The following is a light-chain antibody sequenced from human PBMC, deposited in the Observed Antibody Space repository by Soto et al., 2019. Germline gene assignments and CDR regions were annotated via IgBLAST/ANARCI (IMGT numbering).Light chain of an antibody. CDR3: QQFGSSVT. J-gene: IGKJ5*01. CDR2: RTS. V-gene: IGKV3-20*01. CDR1: QSVSSTY. Sequence: EIVLTQSPGPLSLSPGERPTLSCRASQSVSSTYLAWYQQKPGXDPXXLIYRTSTRATGIPDRFSGSGSGTDFTLTISRLEPEDFAVDYCQQFGSSVTFGQGTRLEN.